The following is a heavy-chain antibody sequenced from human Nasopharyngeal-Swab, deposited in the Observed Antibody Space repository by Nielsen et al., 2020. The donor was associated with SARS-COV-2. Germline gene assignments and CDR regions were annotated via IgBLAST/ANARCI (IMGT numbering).Heavy chain of an antibody. CDR3: ARDLSSSSRVFDY. J-gene: IGHJ4*02. D-gene: IGHD6-13*01. CDR1: GFTFSSYS. Sequence: GSLKISCAASGFTFSSYSMNWVRQAPGKGLEWVSSISSSSSYIYYADSVKGRFTISRDNAKNSLYLQMNSLRAEDTAVYYCARDLSSSSRVFDYWGQGTLVTVSS. V-gene: IGHV3-21*01. CDR2: ISSSSSYI.